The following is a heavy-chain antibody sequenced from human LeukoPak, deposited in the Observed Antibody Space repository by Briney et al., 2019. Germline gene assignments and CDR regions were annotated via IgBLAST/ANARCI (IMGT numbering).Heavy chain of an antibody. Sequence: PGGSLRLSCAASGFTVSSNYMSWVRQAPGKGLEWVSVIYSGGTTYYADFVKGRFTISKDNSKNTLYLQMNSLRGEDTAVYYCAADYGGNSGFDYWGQGTLVTVSS. CDR3: AADYGGNSGFDY. CDR2: IYSGGTT. CDR1: GFTVSSNY. J-gene: IGHJ4*02. D-gene: IGHD4-23*01. V-gene: IGHV3-53*01.